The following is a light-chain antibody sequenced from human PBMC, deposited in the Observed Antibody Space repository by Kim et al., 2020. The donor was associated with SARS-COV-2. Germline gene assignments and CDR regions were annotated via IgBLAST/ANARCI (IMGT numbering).Light chain of an antibody. CDR3: QAWDSSTGV. CDR1: KLGNKY. CDR2: QDS. Sequence: SVPPRQTASITCSGDKLGNKYACWYQQKPGQSPVLVIYQDSKRPSGIPERFSGSNSGNTATLTISGTQAMDEADYYCQAWDSSTGVFGGGTKLTVL. V-gene: IGLV3-1*01. J-gene: IGLJ3*02.